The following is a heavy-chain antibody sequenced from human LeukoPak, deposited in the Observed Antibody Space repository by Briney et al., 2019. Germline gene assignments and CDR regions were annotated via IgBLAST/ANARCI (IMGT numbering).Heavy chain of an antibody. V-gene: IGHV3-33*01. CDR3: ARARSGYSYVLDY. CDR2: IWYDGSNK. D-gene: IGHD5-18*01. J-gene: IGHJ4*02. CDR1: EFTFSTYG. Sequence: GGSLRLSCAASEFTFSTYGMHWVRQAPGKGLEWVAVIWYDGSNKYYADSVKGRFTISRDNSKNTLYLQMNSLRGEDTAVYYCARARSGYSYVLDYWGQGTLVTVSS.